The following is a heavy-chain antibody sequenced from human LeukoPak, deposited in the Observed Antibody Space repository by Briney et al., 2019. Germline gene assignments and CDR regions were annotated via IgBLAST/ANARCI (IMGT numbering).Heavy chain of an antibody. Sequence: SQTLSLTCTVSGGSISSGSYYWSWIWQPAGKGLEWIGRIYTSGSTNYNPSLKSRVTISVDTSKNQFSLKLSSVTAADTAVYYCARDQLSIFGVVLAAMDVWGQGTTVTISS. CDR1: GGSISSGSYY. CDR2: IYTSGST. CDR3: ARDQLSIFGVVLAAMDV. J-gene: IGHJ6*02. D-gene: IGHD3-3*01. V-gene: IGHV4-61*02.